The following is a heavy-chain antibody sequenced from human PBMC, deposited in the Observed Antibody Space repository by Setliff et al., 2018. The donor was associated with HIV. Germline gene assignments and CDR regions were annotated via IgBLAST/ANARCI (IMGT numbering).Heavy chain of an antibody. Sequence: GGSLRLSCVASGFSFSNYGMHWVRQAPGKGLEWVAVMLYDGSDRYYVDSVRGRFTISRDNAKNSLYLQMNSLRAEDTAVYYCARDATRGGDMDVWAKGTTVTVSS. D-gene: IGHD2-15*01. CDR2: MLYDGSDR. CDR3: ARDATRGGDMDV. J-gene: IGHJ6*03. CDR1: GFSFSNYG. V-gene: IGHV3-30*03.